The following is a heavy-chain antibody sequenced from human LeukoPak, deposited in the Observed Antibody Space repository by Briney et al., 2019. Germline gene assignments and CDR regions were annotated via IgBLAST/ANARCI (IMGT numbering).Heavy chain of an antibody. CDR1: GFTFSSYS. Sequence: PGGSLRLSCAASGFTFSSYSMNWVRQAPGKGLEWVSSISSSSSYIYYADSVKGRFTISRDNAKNSLYLQMNSLRAEDMALYYCAKDSDSSGYHTSRSAFDIWGQGTMVTVSS. D-gene: IGHD3-22*01. V-gene: IGHV3-21*04. CDR2: ISSSSSYI. J-gene: IGHJ3*02. CDR3: AKDSDSSGYHTSRSAFDI.